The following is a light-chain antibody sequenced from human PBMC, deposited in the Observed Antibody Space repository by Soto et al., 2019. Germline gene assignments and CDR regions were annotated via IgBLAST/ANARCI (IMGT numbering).Light chain of an antibody. CDR1: SSDVGGYNY. V-gene: IGLV2-14*01. J-gene: IGLJ1*01. Sequence: QSALTQPASVSGSPGQSITISCTGTSSDVGGYNYVSWYQQHPGKAPKPMIYEVSNRPSGVSNRFSGSNSGNTASLTISWLQAADEDDYYYSSYTSSRIDYVFGTGTKLTVL. CDR2: EVS. CDR3: SSYTSSRIDYV.